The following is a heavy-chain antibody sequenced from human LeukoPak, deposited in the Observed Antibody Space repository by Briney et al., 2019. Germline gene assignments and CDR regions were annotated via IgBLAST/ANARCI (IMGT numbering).Heavy chain of an antibody. V-gene: IGHV3-23*01. Sequence: GGSLRLSCVASGFSFSTYGMSWVRQAPGKGLEWLSAIDGNGAKTFYADSGKGRFTISRDNSANTLYLQMNSLRGEDTALYYCAKDLHWGLDYWGQGTLVTVSS. CDR3: AKDLHWGLDY. D-gene: IGHD3-16*01. J-gene: IGHJ4*02. CDR1: GFSFSTYG. CDR2: IDGNGAKT.